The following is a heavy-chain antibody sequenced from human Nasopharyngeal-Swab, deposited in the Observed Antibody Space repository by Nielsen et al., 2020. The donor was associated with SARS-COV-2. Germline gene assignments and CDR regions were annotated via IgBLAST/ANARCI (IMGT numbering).Heavy chain of an antibody. J-gene: IGHJ6*02. D-gene: IGHD6-6*01. CDR1: GGSISSSSYY. CDR3: ARDRGSSNPYYYGMDV. Sequence: SETLSLTCTVSGGSISSSSYYWGWIRQPPGKGLEWIGSIYYSGSTYYNPSLKSRVTISVDTSENQFSLKLSSVTAADTAVYYCARDRGSSNPYYYGMDVWGQGTTVTVSS. CDR2: IYYSGST. V-gene: IGHV4-39*02.